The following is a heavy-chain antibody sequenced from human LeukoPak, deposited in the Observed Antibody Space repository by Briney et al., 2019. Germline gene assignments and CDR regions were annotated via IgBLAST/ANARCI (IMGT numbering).Heavy chain of an antibody. D-gene: IGHD6-13*01. CDR3: AKVGYSSSWGGYYFDY. J-gene: IGHJ4*02. Sequence: QPGGSLRLSCAASGFTFSSYAMSWVRQAPGKGLDWVSAISGSGGSTYYADSVKGRFTISRDNSKNTLYLQMNSLRAEDTAVYYCAKVGYSSSWGGYYFDYWGQGTLVTVSS. CDR2: ISGSGGST. V-gene: IGHV3-23*01. CDR1: GFTFSSYA.